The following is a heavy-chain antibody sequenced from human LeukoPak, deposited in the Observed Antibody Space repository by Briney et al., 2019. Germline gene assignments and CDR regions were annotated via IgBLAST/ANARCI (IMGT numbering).Heavy chain of an antibody. CDR3: ATDAQSGFDYSNSLEP. D-gene: IGHD4-11*01. CDR1: VFTFSHFG. Sequence: GGSLRLSCEASVFTFSHFGMHWVRQAPGKGLEWVAGIWRDATNQYYADSVKGRFTISRDNFKHTMSLQMNRLRAEDTAISYCATDAQSGFDYSNSLEPWGQGSLVTVSS. V-gene: IGHV3-33*01. CDR2: IWRDATNQ. J-gene: IGHJ5*02.